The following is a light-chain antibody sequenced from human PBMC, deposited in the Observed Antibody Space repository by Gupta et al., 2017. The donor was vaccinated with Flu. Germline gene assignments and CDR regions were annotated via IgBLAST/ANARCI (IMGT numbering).Light chain of an antibody. CDR3: SSKRSSSALAI. J-gene: IGLJ2*01. Sequence: QSALTQPASVSASPGQSLTIPCTGTSNDVGGYNFVSWYQQHPGKAPKLMIYEVSDRPSGVSNRFSGSKSGNTASLTISGLQADDEADYYCSSKRSSSALAIFGGGTRLTVL. CDR1: SNDVGGYNF. CDR2: EVS. V-gene: IGLV2-14*01.